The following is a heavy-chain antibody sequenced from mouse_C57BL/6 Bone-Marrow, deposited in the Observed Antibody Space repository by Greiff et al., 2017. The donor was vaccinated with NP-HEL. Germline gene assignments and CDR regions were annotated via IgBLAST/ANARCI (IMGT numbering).Heavy chain of an antibody. J-gene: IGHJ4*01. V-gene: IGHV1-62-2*01. Sequence: VKLMESGAELVKPGASVKLSCKASGYTFTEYTIHWVKQRSGQGLEWIGWFYPGSGSIKYNEKFKDKATLTADKSSSTVYMELSRLTSEDSAVYFCARHSPHYYAMDYWGQGTSVTVSS. CDR3: ARHSPHYYAMDY. CDR2: FYPGSGSI. CDR1: GYTFTEYT.